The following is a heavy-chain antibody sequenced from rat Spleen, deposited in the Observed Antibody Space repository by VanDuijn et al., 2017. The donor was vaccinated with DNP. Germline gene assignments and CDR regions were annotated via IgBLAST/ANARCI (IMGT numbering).Heavy chain of an antibody. CDR3: ARWNSGHFDY. CDR1: GFTFSDYY. J-gene: IGHJ2*01. CDR2: ISGGGDIT. D-gene: IGHD4-3*01. Sequence: EVQLVESGGGLVQPGRSLKLSCAASGFTFSDYYMAWVRQAPTKGLEWVAAISGGGDITYYRDSVKGRFTISRDNAKSTLFLHMDSLRSEETATYYCARWNSGHFDYWGQGVMVTVSS. V-gene: IGHV5S11*01.